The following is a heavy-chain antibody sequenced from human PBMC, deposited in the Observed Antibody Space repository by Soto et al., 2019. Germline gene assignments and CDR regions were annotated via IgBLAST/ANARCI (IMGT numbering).Heavy chain of an antibody. CDR1: GFTFTSSA. CDR3: AAGAMIVVAQAHDAFDI. CDR2: IVVGSGNT. V-gene: IGHV1-58*01. Sequence: VASVKVSCKASGFTFTSSAVQWVRQARGQRLEWIGWIVVGSGNTNYAQKFQERVTITRDMSTSTAYMELSGLRSEDTAVYYCAAGAMIVVAQAHDAFDIWGQWTMVTVS. D-gene: IGHD3-22*01. J-gene: IGHJ3*02.